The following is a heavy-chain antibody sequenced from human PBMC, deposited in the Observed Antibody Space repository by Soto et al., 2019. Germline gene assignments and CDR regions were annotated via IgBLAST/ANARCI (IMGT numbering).Heavy chain of an antibody. CDR2: INHSGST. J-gene: IGHJ6*02. D-gene: IGHD6-13*01. CDR1: GGSFSGYY. V-gene: IGHV4-34*01. CDR3: ARGWGSSWLYYYYGMDV. Sequence: QVQLQQWGAGLLKPSETLSLTCAVYGGSFSGYYWSWIRQPPGKGLEWIGEINHSGSTNYNPSLKSRFTISVDASKNPFSLKLSSVTAADTAVYYRARGWGSSWLYYYYGMDVWGQGTTVTVSS.